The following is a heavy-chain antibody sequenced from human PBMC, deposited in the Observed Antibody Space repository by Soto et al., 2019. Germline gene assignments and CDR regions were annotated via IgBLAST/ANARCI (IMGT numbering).Heavy chain of an antibody. V-gene: IGHV3-23*01. D-gene: IGHD4-17*01. CDR2: ISGNGGST. Sequence: PGGSLRLSCAASGFTFSSYAMSWVRQAPGKGLEWVSAISGNGGSTYYADSVKGRFTISRDNSKNTLYLLMNSLRAEDTAVHYCAKDRAYYGDSRRPDSWGQGTLVTVSS. CDR1: GFTFSSYA. J-gene: IGHJ4*02. CDR3: AKDRAYYGDSRRPDS.